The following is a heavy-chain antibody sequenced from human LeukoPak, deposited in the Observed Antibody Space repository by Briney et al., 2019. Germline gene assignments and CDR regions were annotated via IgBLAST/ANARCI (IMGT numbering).Heavy chain of an antibody. Sequence: PSETLSLTCTVSGGSISSYYWSWIRQPPGKGLEWLGYIYYSGSTNYNPSLKSRVTISVDTSKNQFSLKLSSVTAADTAVYYCAREYWSSTSCYEFDYWGQGTLVTVSS. J-gene: IGHJ4*02. CDR3: AREYWSSTSCYEFDY. CDR1: GGSISSYY. CDR2: IYYSGST. V-gene: IGHV4-59*01. D-gene: IGHD2-2*01.